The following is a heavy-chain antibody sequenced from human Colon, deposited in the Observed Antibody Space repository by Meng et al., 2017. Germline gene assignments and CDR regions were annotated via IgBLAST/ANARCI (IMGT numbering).Heavy chain of an antibody. D-gene: IGHD6-13*01. CDR1: GGSINSGDFY. CDR3: ARSSSWSRYFDY. J-gene: IGHJ4*02. Sequence: QVQLQESGPGLVKPSQTLSLTCTVSGGSINSGDFYWSWIRQPPGKGLEWIGFIYHSGNTYYNPSLKSRLSISVDTAKSQFSLKLTSVTAADTAVYYCARSSSWSRYFDYWGQGTLVTVSS. CDR2: IYHSGNT. V-gene: IGHV4-30-4*01.